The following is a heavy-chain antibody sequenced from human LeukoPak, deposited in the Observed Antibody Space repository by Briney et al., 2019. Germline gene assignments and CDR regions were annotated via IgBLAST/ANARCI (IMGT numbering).Heavy chain of an antibody. CDR3: ATTGDMVRGVFDY. D-gene: IGHD3-10*01. V-gene: IGHV1-69*08. J-gene: IGHJ4*02. CDR1: GGTFSSYT. CDR2: IIPILGTA. Sequence: SVKVSCKASGGTFSSYTISWVRQAPGQGLEWMGRIIPILGTANYAQKFQGRVTITADKSTSTAYMELSSLRSEDTAVYYCATTGDMVRGVFDYWGQGTLVTVSS.